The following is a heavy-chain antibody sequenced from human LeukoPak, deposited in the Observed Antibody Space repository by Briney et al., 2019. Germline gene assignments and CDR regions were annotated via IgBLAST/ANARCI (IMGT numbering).Heavy chain of an antibody. CDR2: ISYDGSKK. D-gene: IGHD3-22*01. CDR3: AKDQRHYYDSSGFLTPDY. CDR1: GFTFRNYG. V-gene: IGHV3-30*18. Sequence: PGRSLRLSCAASGFTFRNYGMHWVRQAPGKGLGWVAVISYDGSKKYYADSVKGRFTISRDNSENMLYLQMNSVRAEDTAVFYCAKDQRHYYDSSGFLTPDYWGQGTLVTVSS. J-gene: IGHJ4*02.